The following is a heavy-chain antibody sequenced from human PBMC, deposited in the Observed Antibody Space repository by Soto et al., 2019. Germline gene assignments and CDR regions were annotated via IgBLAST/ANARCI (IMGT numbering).Heavy chain of an antibody. Sequence: QVQLVESGGGVIQPGRSLRLSCAASGFTFSSYAMHWVRQAPGKGLEWVALISYDGSNKYYADSVKGRFTISRDNSKNTLYLQMNSLRAEDTAVYYCAREYCGGDCYAHEQPVDYWGQGTLVTVSS. CDR1: GFTFSSYA. V-gene: IGHV3-30-3*01. CDR3: AREYCGGDCYAHEQPVDY. CDR2: ISYDGSNK. J-gene: IGHJ4*02. D-gene: IGHD2-21*02.